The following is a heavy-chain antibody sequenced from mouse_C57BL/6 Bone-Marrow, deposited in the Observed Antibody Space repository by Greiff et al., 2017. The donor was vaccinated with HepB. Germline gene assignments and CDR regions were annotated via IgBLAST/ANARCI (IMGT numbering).Heavy chain of an antibody. J-gene: IGHJ4*01. Sequence: QVQLQQPGAELVKPGASVKMSCKASCYTFTSYWITWVKQRPGQGLEWIGDIYPGSGSTNYNEKFKSKATLTVDTSSSTAYMQLSSLTSEDSAVYYCARQMITDYYYAMDYWGQGTSVTVSS. D-gene: IGHD2-4*01. CDR1: CYTFTSYW. V-gene: IGHV1-55*01. CDR3: ARQMITDYYYAMDY. CDR2: IYPGSGST.